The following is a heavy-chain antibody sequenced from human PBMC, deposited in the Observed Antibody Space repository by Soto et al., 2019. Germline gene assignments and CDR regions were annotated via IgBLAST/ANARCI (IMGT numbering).Heavy chain of an antibody. D-gene: IGHD6-6*01. CDR3: AKGASIAARWGFDP. J-gene: IGHJ5*02. V-gene: IGHV3-23*01. CDR1: GFTFSSYA. CDR2: ISGSGVNT. Sequence: EVQLLESGGGLVQPGGSLRLSCAASGFTFSSYAMSWVRQAPGKGLEWVSLISGSGVNTYYADSVKGRFTISRDNSKNTLYVQMNSLRAEDTAVYYCAKGASIAARWGFDPWGQGTLVIVSS.